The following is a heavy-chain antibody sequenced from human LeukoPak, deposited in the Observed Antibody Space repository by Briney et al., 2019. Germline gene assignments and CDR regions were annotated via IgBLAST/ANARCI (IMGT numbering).Heavy chain of an antibody. CDR1: GFTFSSYA. CDR2: ISGSGGTT. Sequence: QPGGSLRLSCAASGFTFSSYAMSWVRQAPGKGLEWVAYISGSGGTTYYADSVKGRFTISRDNAKNALHLQMNSLTAEDTAVYYCVLDLFSSFAFDIWGQGTMVTVSS. D-gene: IGHD3/OR15-3a*01. V-gene: IGHV3-23*01. CDR3: VLDLFSSFAFDI. J-gene: IGHJ3*02.